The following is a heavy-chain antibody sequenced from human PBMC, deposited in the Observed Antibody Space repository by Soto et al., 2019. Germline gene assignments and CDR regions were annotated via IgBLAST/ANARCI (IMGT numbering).Heavy chain of an antibody. V-gene: IGHV4-34*01. D-gene: IGHD1-26*01. CDR3: ATSLSGSSLYGMDV. CDR1: GGSFSGYQ. Sequence: QVQLQQWGAGLLKPSETLSLTCAVYGGSFSGYQWSWVRQPPGEGLEWIGEINHSGSTNCNPSLKSRVTLSVDTSKNQFSLKLNTVTAADTAVYYCATSLSGSSLYGMDVWGQGTTVTVSS. J-gene: IGHJ6*02. CDR2: INHSGST.